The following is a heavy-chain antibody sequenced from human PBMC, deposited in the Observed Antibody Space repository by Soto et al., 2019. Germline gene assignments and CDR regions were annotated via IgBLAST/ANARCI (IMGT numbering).Heavy chain of an antibody. J-gene: IGHJ4*02. CDR3: AREFWGIVWNDY. CDR1: GFTFNRYW. Sequence: EVQLVESGGGLVQPGGSLRLSCAASGFTFNRYWMTWVRQAPGKGLEWVANINQDGSEKYCVDSVKGRFTISRDNAKNSLYLQMNSLRAEDTALYYCAREFWGIVWNDYWGQGTLVTVSS. V-gene: IGHV3-7*01. D-gene: IGHD1-1*01. CDR2: INQDGSEK.